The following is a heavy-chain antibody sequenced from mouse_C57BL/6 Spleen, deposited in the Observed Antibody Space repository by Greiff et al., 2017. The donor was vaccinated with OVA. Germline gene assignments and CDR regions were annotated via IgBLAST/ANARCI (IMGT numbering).Heavy chain of an antibody. J-gene: IGHJ3*01. V-gene: IGHV1-7*01. CDR1: GYTFTSYW. CDR3: ASPYDYDGSWFAY. CDR2: ITPSSGYT. Sequence: QVQLQQSGAELAKPGASVKLSCKASGYTFTSYWMHWVKQRPGQGLEWIGYITPSSGYTKYNQKFKDKATLTADKSSSTAYMQLSSLTYEDSAVYYCASPYDYDGSWFAYWGQGTLVTVSA. D-gene: IGHD2-4*01.